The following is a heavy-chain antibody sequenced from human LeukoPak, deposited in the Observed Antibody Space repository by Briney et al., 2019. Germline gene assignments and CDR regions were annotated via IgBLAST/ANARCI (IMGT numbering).Heavy chain of an antibody. J-gene: IGHJ4*02. CDR3: AKDSYRWGSFYNALDS. V-gene: IGHV3-30*18. D-gene: IGHD3-10*01. CDR2: ISNDGSQQ. CDR1: GFTFTNSA. Sequence: PGGSLRLSCATSGFTFTNSAMHWVRQAPGRGLEWVALISNDGSQQYYADSVKGRFTISRDDSKNTLFLQMSSLRPEGTAVYYCAKDSYRWGSFYNALDSWGQGTLVTVSS.